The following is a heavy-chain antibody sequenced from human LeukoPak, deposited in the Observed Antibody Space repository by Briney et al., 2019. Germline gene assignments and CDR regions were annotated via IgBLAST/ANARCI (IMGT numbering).Heavy chain of an antibody. D-gene: IGHD1-26*01. CDR2: INPNSGGT. CDR1: GYTFTDYY. Sequence: ASVKVSCKASGYTFTDYYMHWVRQAPGQGLEWMGWINPNSGGTKYAQKFEGRVTMTRDTSISTAYMELSRVTSDDTAVYYCARDAWLVGATNLYYFDHWGQGTLVTVSS. CDR3: ARDAWLVGATNLYYFDH. V-gene: IGHV1-2*02. J-gene: IGHJ4*02.